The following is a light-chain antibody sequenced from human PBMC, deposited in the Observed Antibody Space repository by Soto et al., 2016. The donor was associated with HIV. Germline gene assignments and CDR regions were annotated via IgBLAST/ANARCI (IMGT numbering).Light chain of an antibody. J-gene: IGKJ5*01. V-gene: IGKV1-39*01. CDR3: QQSHSIPLT. Sequence: DIQMTQSPSSLSASVGDTVTITCRASQMINSYLNWYQQKPGKAPRLLISAASSLQVGVPSRFSGSRSRTGFSLTITSLQPEDFATYYCQQSHSIPLTFGQGTRLGIK. CDR1: QMINSY. CDR2: AAS.